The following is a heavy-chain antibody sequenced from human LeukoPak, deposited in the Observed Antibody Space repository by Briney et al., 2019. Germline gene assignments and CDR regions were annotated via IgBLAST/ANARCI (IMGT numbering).Heavy chain of an antibody. D-gene: IGHD4-23*01. CDR3: ARHMFTGGKPTTLDY. V-gene: IGHV4-61*08. J-gene: IGHJ4*02. CDR2: IYYSGST. CDR1: GGSISSGGYY. Sequence: SETLSLTCTVSGGSISSGGYYWSWIRQHPGKGLEWIGYIYYSGSTNYNPSLKSRVTISVDTSKNQFSLKLSSVTAADTAVYYCARHMFTGGKPTTLDYWGQGTLVTVSS.